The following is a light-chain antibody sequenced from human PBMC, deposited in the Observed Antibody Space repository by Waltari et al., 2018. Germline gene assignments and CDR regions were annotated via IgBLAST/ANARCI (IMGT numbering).Light chain of an antibody. CDR2: GAS. CDR1: QSVGRT. Sequence: GERATLSCRASQSVGRTLAWYQQKPGQAPRLLIYGASSRATDIPDRFSGSGSGTDFSLTINRLEPEDFAVYFCQHYVRLPATFGQGTKVEIK. J-gene: IGKJ1*01. CDR3: QHYVRLPAT. V-gene: IGKV3-20*01.